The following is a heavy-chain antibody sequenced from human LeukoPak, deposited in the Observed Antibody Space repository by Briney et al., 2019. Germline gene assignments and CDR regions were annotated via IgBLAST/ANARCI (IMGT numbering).Heavy chain of an antibody. D-gene: IGHD3-10*01. V-gene: IGHV4-61*02. CDR3: ARERITLDY. CDR2: IYTSGST. J-gene: IGHJ4*02. CDR1: GGSISSGSYY. Sequence: SETLSLTCTVSGGSISSGSYYWSWIRQPAGKGLEWIGRIYTSGSTNYNPSLKSRVTISVDTSKNQFSLKLNSVTAADTAVYYCARERITLDYWGQGTLVTVSS.